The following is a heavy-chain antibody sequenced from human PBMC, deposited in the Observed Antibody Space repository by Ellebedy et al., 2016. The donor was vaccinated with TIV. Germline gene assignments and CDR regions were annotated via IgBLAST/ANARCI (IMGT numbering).Heavy chain of an antibody. J-gene: IGHJ4*02. CDR2: IVPIFGTP. CDR3: ARGGHRYGYYFLDQ. Sequence: VFSKASGGTFSTFAVSRVRQAPGHGLEWMGGIVPIFGTPDYAPRFQGRVTITADESASTAYMELSSLRSEDTAVYYCARGGHRYGYYFLDQWGQGTLVTVSS. CDR1: GGTFSTFA. V-gene: IGHV1-69*01. D-gene: IGHD5-18*01.